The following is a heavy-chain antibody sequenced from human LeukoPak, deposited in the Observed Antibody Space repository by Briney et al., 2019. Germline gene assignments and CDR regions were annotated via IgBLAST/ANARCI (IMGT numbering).Heavy chain of an antibody. D-gene: IGHD5-18*01. J-gene: IGHJ4*02. CDR2: IRGYNGIT. V-gene: IGHV1-18*04. CDR3: ARVLYSYGHNDN. CDR1: GYTFTGYY. Sequence: ASVKVSCKASGYTFTGYYMHWVRQAPGQGLEWMGWIRGYNGITNYAQDLQGRVSMTTDTSTSTAYMELRSLRSDDTAVYYCARVLYSYGHNDNWGQGTLVTVSS.